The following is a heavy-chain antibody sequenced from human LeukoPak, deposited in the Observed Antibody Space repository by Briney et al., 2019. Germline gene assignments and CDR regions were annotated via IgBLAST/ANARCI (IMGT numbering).Heavy chain of an antibody. CDR3: ARVSGYDWESSYDY. CDR1: GGSISSYY. D-gene: IGHD5-12*01. J-gene: IGHJ4*02. CDR2: IYYSGRT. Sequence: SETLSLTCSVSGGSISSYYWSWIRQPPGKGLEWIGYIYYSGRTSYNPSLKSRVTISVDTSKNQFSLKLSSVTAADTAVYYCARVSGYDWESSYDYWGQGTLVTVSS. V-gene: IGHV4-59*01.